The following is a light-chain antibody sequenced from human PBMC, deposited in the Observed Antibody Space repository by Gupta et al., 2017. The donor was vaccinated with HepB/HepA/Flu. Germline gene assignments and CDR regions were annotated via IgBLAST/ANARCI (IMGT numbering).Light chain of an antibody. Sequence: DIQMTQSPSSLSASLGDRVTITCRASQSIARYLNWYEKRPGKAPKLLISSASSLQSGVPSRFSGSGSGTEFSLTISSLRSEDSTTYYRQQGFTLPWTFGQGTKVEI. J-gene: IGKJ1*01. CDR1: QSIARY. CDR3: QQGFTLPWT. V-gene: IGKV1-39*01. CDR2: SAS.